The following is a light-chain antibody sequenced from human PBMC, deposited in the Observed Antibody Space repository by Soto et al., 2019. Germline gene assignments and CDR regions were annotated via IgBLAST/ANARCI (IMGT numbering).Light chain of an antibody. J-gene: IGKJ1*01. Sequence: IVLTQSPATLSVSPWERATLSCRASQSVSSNLAWYQQKPGQAPRLLRYGASTRATGIPARFSGSGSGTEFTLTISSLQSEDFAVYYCQHYNNWPPWTFGQGTKVDIK. CDR3: QHYNNWPPWT. CDR2: GAS. V-gene: IGKV3-15*01. CDR1: QSVSSN.